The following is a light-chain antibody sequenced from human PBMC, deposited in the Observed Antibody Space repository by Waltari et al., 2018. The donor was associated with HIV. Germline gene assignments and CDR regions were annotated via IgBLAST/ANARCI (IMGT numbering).Light chain of an antibody. CDR3: QSYDSSLSGGDVV. CDR2: GNR. Sequence: QSVLTHPPSVSGAPGQRVTISCTGSSSNIGAGYDVHWYQHLPGTAPKLLLYGNRNRPSGVPDRFSGSKSGTSASLAITGLQAEDEADYYCQSYDSSLSGGDVVFGGGTKLTVL. V-gene: IGLV1-40*01. J-gene: IGLJ2*01. CDR1: SSNIGAGYD.